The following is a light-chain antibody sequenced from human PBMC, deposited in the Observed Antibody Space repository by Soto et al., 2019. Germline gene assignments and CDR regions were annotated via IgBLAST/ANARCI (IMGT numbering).Light chain of an antibody. CDR3: SSLTTSFTYV. Sequence: QSALAQPASVSGSTGQSVAISCTGTSSDVGAYNYISWYQQHPGKAPKLLLSEVSNRPSGVSDRFSASKSGNTASLTISGLQAEDEADYYCSSLTTSFTYVFGTGTKV. V-gene: IGLV2-14*01. CDR1: SSDVGAYNY. CDR2: EVS. J-gene: IGLJ1*01.